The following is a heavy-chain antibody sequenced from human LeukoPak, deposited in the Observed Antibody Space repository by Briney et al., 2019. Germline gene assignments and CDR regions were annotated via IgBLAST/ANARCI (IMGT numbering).Heavy chain of an antibody. D-gene: IGHD7-27*01. CDR1: GFTFSSYT. Sequence: PGGSLRLSCTASGFTFSSYTMTWVRQAPGKGLKWVSTITTGDGNTYYADSVKGRFTVSGDDSKNTLYLQMNSLRAEDTAAYYCAKDGGLWVSAHWGDSWGRGTLVTVSS. V-gene: IGHV3-23*01. CDR3: AKDGGLWVSAHWGDS. CDR2: ITTGDGNT. J-gene: IGHJ4*02.